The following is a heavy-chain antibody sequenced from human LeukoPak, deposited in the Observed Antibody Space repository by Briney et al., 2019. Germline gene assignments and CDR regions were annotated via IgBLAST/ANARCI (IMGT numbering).Heavy chain of an antibody. V-gene: IGHV3-15*01. J-gene: IGHJ4*02. CDR3: STVGVIEVAATWGGY. CDR1: GFTFSSYG. CDR2: IKSKTAGGTT. D-gene: IGHD6-19*01. Sequence: GGSLRLSCAASGFTFSSYGMSWVRQAPGKGLEWVGRIKSKTAGGTTDYAAPVKGRFTISRDDSKNTLYLQMNSLKTEDTAVYYCSTVGVIEVAATWGGYWGQGTLVTVSS.